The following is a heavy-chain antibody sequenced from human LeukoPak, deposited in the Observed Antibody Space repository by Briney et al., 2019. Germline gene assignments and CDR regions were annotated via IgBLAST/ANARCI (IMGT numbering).Heavy chain of an antibody. J-gene: IGHJ2*01. CDR1: GGTFISYA. Sequence: ASVKVSCKASGGTFISYAISWVRQAPGQGLEWIGIINPTSVGREYAQKFQGRITMTRDTSTSTVYMELNSLRSDDTAVYYCARMGRGDQDWYFDLWGRGTLITVSS. V-gene: IGHV1-46*01. CDR2: INPTSVGR. CDR3: ARMGRGDQDWYFDL. D-gene: IGHD4-17*01.